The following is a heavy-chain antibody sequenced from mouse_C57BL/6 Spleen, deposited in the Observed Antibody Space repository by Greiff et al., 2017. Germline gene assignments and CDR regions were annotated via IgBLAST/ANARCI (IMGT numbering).Heavy chain of an antibody. D-gene: IGHD1-1*01. J-gene: IGHJ4*01. CDR2: IHPNSGST. Sequence: QVQLQQPGAELVKPGASVKLSCTASGYTFTSYWMHWVKQRPGQGLEWIGMIHPNSGSTNYNEKFKSTATLTVDKSSSTAYMQLSSLTSEDAAVYYCASDTTVVATDARDDWGQGTSVTVSS. CDR3: ASDTTVVATDARDD. V-gene: IGHV1-64*01. CDR1: GYTFTSYW.